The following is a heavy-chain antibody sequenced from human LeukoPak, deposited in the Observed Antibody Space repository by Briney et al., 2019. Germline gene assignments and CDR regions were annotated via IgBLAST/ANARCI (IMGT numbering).Heavy chain of an antibody. CDR2: IKQDGSEK. CDR1: GFTFSSYW. J-gene: IGHJ6*02. CDR3: ATSVGSSSWYPGYHYGMDV. D-gene: IGHD6-13*01. Sequence: PGGSLRLSCAASGFTFSSYWMSWVRQAPGKGLEWVANIKQDGSEKYYVDSVKGRFTISRDNAKNSLYLQMNSLRAEDTAVYYCATSVGSSSWYPGYHYGMDVWGQGTTVTVSS. V-gene: IGHV3-7*01.